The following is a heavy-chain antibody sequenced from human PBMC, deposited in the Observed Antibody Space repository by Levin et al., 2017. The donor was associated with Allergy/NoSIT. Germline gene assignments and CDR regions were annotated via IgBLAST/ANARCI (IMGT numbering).Heavy chain of an antibody. Sequence: SETLSLTCTVSGHSISSAYHWGWIRQSPGKGLEWIASIYHSGSTQYNPSLKSRVTIVVVTSKNQFSLKLRSVTAADTAVYYCARAPLGLSSDWYEVPYYYGMDVWGQGTTVTISS. V-gene: IGHV4-38-2*02. D-gene: IGHD6-19*01. CDR3: ARAPLGLSSDWYEVPYYYGMDV. J-gene: IGHJ6*02. CDR2: IYHSGST. CDR1: GHSISSAYH.